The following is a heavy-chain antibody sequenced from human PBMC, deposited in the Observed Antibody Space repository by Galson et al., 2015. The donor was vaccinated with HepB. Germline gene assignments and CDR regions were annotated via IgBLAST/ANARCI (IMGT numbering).Heavy chain of an antibody. D-gene: IGHD4-23*01. J-gene: IGHJ4*02. CDR3: ARDPDGGNGFDY. V-gene: IGHV3-23*01. CDR2: ISGSGDST. CDR1: GFIFSSYA. Sequence: SLRLSCAASGFIFSSYAMTWGRQAPGKGLEWVSSISGSGDSTDYADSVKGRFTISRDNSKNTLYLQTNSLRDEDTAVYYCARDPDGGNGFDYWGQGTLVTVSS.